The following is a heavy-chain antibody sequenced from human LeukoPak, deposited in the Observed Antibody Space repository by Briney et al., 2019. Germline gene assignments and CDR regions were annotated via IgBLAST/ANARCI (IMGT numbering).Heavy chain of an antibody. CDR3: ARGSSTFYYYYGMDV. V-gene: IGHV4-34*01. J-gene: IGHJ6*02. CDR2: INHSGST. Sequence: SETLSLTCAVYGGSFSGYYWSCIRQPPGKGLEWIGEINHSGSTNYNPSLKSQVTISVDTSKNQFSLKLSPVTAADTAVYYCARGSSTFYYYYGMDVWGQGTTVTVSS. D-gene: IGHD6-6*01. CDR1: GGSFSGYY.